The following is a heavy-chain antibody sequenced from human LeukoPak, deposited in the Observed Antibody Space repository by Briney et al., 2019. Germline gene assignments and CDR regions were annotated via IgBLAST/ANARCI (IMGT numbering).Heavy chain of an antibody. V-gene: IGHV1-8*01. CDR1: GYTFTSYD. CDR2: MNPNSGNT. D-gene: IGHD6-13*01. CDR3: ARGLGIAAAGTVRLDY. Sequence: ASVKVSCKASGYTFTSYDINWVRQATGQGLEWMGWMNPNSGNTGYAQKFQGRVTMTRNTCISTAYMDLGSLRSEDTAVYYCARGLGIAAAGTVRLDYWGQGNLVTVSS. J-gene: IGHJ4*02.